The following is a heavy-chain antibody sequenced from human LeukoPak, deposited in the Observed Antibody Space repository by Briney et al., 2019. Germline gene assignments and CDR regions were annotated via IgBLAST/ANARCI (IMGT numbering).Heavy chain of an antibody. J-gene: IGHJ4*02. CDR1: GFTFDDYA. Sequence: GGSLRLSCAASGFTFDDYAMHWVRQAPGKGLEWVSLISWDGGSTYYADSVKGRFTISRDNSKNSLYLQMNSLRAEDTALYYCAKAHKRWLQFVYFDYWGQGTLVTVSS. D-gene: IGHD5-24*01. CDR3: AKAHKRWLQFVYFDY. CDR2: ISWDGGST. V-gene: IGHV3-43D*03.